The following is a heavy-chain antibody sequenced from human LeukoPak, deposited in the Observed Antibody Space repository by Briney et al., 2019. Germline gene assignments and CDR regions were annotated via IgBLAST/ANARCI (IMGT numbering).Heavy chain of an antibody. V-gene: IGHV4-39*01. CDR3: ARQSGSYYPHYFDY. CDR1: GGSISSSSYY. CDR2: IYYSGST. J-gene: IGHJ4*02. D-gene: IGHD1-26*01. Sequence: SETLSLTCAVSGGSISSSSYYWGWIRQPPGTGLEWIGSIYYSGSTYYNLSLKSRVTISVDTSKNQFSLKLSSVTAADTAVYYCARQSGSYYPHYFDYWGQGTLVTVSS.